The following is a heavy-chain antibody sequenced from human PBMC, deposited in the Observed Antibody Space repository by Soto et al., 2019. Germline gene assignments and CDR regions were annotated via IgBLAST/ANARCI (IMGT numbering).Heavy chain of an antibody. V-gene: IGHV2-5*02. D-gene: IGHD3-10*02. Sequence: QITLKESGPTLVKPTQTLTLTCTFSGFSLSTSGVGVGWIRQPPGKALEWLALIYCDDDKRYSPSLKSRLTITKDTSKNQVVLTMTNMDPVDTATYYCAKSPQPPLFVFAFDIWGQGTMVTVSS. J-gene: IGHJ3*02. CDR3: AKSPQPPLFVFAFDI. CDR2: IYCDDDK. CDR1: GFSLSTSGVG.